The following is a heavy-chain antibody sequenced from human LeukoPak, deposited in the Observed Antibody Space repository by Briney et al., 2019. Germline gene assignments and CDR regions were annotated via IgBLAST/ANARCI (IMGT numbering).Heavy chain of an antibody. CDR2: ISSSSSYI. V-gene: IGHV3-21*01. J-gene: IGHJ4*02. Sequence: GGSLRLSCAASGFTFSSYSMNWVRQAPGKGLEWVSSISSSSSYIFYADSVKGRFTISRDNAKNSLYLQMNSLRAEDTAVYYCARGSGDGYNWDYFDYWGQGTLVTVSS. CDR3: ARGSGDGYNWDYFDY. CDR1: GFTFSSYS. D-gene: IGHD5-24*01.